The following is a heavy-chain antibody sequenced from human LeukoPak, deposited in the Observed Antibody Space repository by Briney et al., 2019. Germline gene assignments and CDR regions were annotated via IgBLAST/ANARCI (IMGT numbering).Heavy chain of an antibody. CDR3: AKDYGYSSSLYDY. J-gene: IGHJ4*02. V-gene: IGHV3-9*01. CDR1: GFTVADYG. Sequence: GRSLRLSCEAYGFTVADYGMRWVRQAPGKGLEWVSTIRWNSASVGYVDSVKGRFTISRDNAKKTQYQQMNSLRPEDTALYYCAKDYGYSSSLYDYWGQGTLVTVSS. D-gene: IGHD6-13*01. CDR2: IRWNSASV.